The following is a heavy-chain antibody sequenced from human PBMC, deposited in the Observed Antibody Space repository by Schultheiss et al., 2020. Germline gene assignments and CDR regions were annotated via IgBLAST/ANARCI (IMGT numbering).Heavy chain of an antibody. Sequence: SLHISCAASGFTFSSYGMHWVRQAPGKGLEWVAVISYDGSNKYYADSVKGRFTISRDNAKNSLYLQMNSLRAEDTAVYYCASQYSSGWYWYYYGMDVWGQGTTVTVSS. J-gene: IGHJ6*02. V-gene: IGHV3-30*03. CDR1: GFTFSSYG. D-gene: IGHD6-19*01. CDR3: ASQYSSGWYWYYYGMDV. CDR2: ISYDGSNK.